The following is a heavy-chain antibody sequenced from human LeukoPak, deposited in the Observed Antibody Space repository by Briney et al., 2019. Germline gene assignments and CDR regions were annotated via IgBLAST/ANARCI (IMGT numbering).Heavy chain of an antibody. J-gene: IGHJ4*02. CDR1: GGSISSGGYY. D-gene: IGHD6-6*01. Sequence: PSETLSLTCTVSGGSISSGGYYWSWIRQPPGKGLEWIGYIYHSGSTYYNPSLKSRVTISVDRSKNQFSLKLSSVTAADTAVYYCARGNEYSSSAYYFDYWGQGTLVTVSS. CDR2: IYHSGST. V-gene: IGHV4-30-2*01. CDR3: ARGNEYSSSAYYFDY.